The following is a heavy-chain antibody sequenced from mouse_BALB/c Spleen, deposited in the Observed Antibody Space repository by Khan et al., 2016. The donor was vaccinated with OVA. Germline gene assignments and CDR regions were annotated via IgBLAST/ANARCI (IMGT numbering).Heavy chain of an antibody. CDR2: ISYSGNT. CDR1: GYSITTDYA. CDR3: ARVYGGDFDY. V-gene: IGHV3-2*02. D-gene: IGHD1-1*01. J-gene: IGHJ2*01. Sequence: EVKLLESGPGLVKPSQSLSLTCTVTGYSITTDYAWNWIRQFPGNKLEWMGYISYSGNTKYNPSLKSRISITRDTSKNPFFLQLKSVTTEDTARYYCARVYGGDFDYWGQGTTLTVSS.